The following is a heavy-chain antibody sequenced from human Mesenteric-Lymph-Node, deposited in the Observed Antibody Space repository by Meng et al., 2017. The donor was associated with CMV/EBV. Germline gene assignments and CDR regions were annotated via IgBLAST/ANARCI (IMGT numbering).Heavy chain of an antibody. CDR2: IIPMYNRA. Sequence: SVKVSCKASGGTFSSYAISWVRQVPGQGLEWMGRIIPMYNRANYAQNFRGRVTITTDESTTTAYMKLSSLRSEDTAVYYCATGCTTTTCYDPEYFQHWGQGTLVTVYS. CDR3: ATGCTTTTCYDPEYFQH. J-gene: IGHJ1*01. V-gene: IGHV1-69*05. CDR1: GGTFSSYA. D-gene: IGHD2-2*01.